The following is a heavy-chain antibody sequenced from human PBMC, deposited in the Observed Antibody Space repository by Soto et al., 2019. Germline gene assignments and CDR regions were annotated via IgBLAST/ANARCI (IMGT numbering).Heavy chain of an antibody. Sequence: GGSLRLSCVASGFTFSDYSMSWIRQAPGKGLEWLAFIVSRSRTLSYADSVRGRFTISRDNAETSVYLQMDSLRADDTAVYYCARQAARHSIDSWGQGNSVTVSS. V-gene: IGHV3-11*01. CDR3: ARQAARHSIDS. J-gene: IGHJ4*02. CDR1: GFTFSDYS. D-gene: IGHD6-6*01. CDR2: IVSRSRTL.